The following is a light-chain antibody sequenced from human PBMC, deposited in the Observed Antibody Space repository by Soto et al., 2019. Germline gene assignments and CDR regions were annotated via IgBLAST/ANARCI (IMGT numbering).Light chain of an antibody. V-gene: IGKV1-5*03. J-gene: IGKJ1*01. CDR2: KAS. CDR1: QSISSW. CDR3: QQYNDNWT. Sequence: DIQMTQSPSTLSASAGDRVTITCRASQSISSWLAWYQQKPGKAPKLLIYKASTLQSGVHSRFSGSGSGTEVTLASSSLQPDYSATYYCQQYNDNWTFGQGTKEQ.